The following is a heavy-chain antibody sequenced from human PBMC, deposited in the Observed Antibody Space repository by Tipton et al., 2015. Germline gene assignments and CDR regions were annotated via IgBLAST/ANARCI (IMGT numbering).Heavy chain of an antibody. Sequence: SLRLSCAVSGFSITTDYMSWVRQAPGKGLEWVSRITADGGGTGYADSVQGRFTISRDNARNTLYLQMNSLRADDTAVYYCARSPQDPAVDYWGQGTLVSVSS. V-gene: IGHV3-74*01. CDR3: ARSPQDPAVDY. CDR2: ITADGGGT. CDR1: GFSITTDY. J-gene: IGHJ4*02.